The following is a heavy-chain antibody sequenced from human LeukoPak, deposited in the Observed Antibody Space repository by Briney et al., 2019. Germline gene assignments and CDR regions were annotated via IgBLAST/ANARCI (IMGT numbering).Heavy chain of an antibody. CDR2: IFTSGTTV. Sequence: AGGSLRLSCAGSGFTFSGYSMNWVRQAPGKGLEWVSYIFTSGTTVSYADSVKGRFTISRDNAKNSLYLQMNSLRDEDTAVYYCARGGSYSNYYFDYWGQGTLVTVSS. D-gene: IGHD4-11*01. CDR3: ARGGSYSNYYFDY. V-gene: IGHV3-48*02. J-gene: IGHJ4*02. CDR1: GFTFSGYS.